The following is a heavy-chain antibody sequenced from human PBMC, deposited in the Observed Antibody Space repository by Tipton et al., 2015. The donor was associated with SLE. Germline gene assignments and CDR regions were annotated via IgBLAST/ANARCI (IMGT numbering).Heavy chain of an antibody. J-gene: IGHJ4*02. CDR1: GFTFGDYA. CDR2: IKRKTDGGTT. D-gene: IGHD6-6*01. V-gene: IGHV3-15*01. Sequence: RLSCTTSGFTFGDYAMSWVRQAPGKGLEWVGRIKRKTDGGTTDYAAPVQGRFTISRDDSKSTLFLQMNSLKTEDTAVYYCSTGLSAARYQVDYWGQGTLVTVSS. CDR3: STGLSAARYQVDY.